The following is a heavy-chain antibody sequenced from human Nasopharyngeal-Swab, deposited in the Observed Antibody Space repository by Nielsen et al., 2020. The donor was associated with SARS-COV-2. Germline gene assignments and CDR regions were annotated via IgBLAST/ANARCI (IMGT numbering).Heavy chain of an antibody. CDR2: ISSNSSYI. CDR1: GFTFSSYS. V-gene: IGHV3-21*01. J-gene: IGHJ6*03. CDR3: ARDGGEHYMDV. D-gene: IGHD1-26*01. Sequence: GESLKISCAASGFTFSSYSMNWVRQAPGKGLEWVSSISSNSSYINYADSVKGRFTISRDNAKNLLYLQRNSLRAEDTAVYYCARDGGEHYMDVWGKGTTVTVSS.